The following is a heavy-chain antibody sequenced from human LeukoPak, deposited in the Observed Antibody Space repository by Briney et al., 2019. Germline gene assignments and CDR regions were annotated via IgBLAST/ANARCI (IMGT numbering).Heavy chain of an antibody. CDR3: ARGGDCTNGVCHNWFDP. CDR2: INHSGST. J-gene: IGHJ5*02. Sequence: SETLSLTCAVYGGSFSGYYWSWIRQPPGKGLEWIGEINHSGSTNYNPSLKSRVTISVDTSKNQFSLELSSVTAADTAVYYCARGGDCTNGVCHNWFDPWGQGTLVTVSS. V-gene: IGHV4-34*01. CDR1: GGSFSGYY. D-gene: IGHD2-8*01.